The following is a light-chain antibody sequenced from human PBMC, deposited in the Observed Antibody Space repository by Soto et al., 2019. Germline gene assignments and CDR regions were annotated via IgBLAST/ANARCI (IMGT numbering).Light chain of an antibody. CDR3: QQYGVSIT. J-gene: IGKJ4*01. V-gene: IGKV3-20*01. Sequence: EIVLTQSPGTLSLSPWERATLSCRASQSVTSNYLAWYQQKPGQAPRLLIYGASSRPTGIPDRFSGIGSGTDFTLTISGLEPEDFGVYYCQQYGVSITFGRGTKVDIK. CDR1: QSVTSNY. CDR2: GAS.